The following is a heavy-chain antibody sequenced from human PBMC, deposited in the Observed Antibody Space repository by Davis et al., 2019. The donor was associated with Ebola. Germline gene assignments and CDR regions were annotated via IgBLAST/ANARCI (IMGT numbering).Heavy chain of an antibody. V-gene: IGHV1-69*04. D-gene: IGHD5-18*01. Sequence: SVTVSCKASGGTFSTYAIDWLRQAPGQGLEWMGRIIPMLGIPNYAQRFQGRVTITADKSTSTAYMELSSLRSEDTAMYYCARDLGTAMATEWGQGTLVTVSS. J-gene: IGHJ4*02. CDR1: GGTFSTYA. CDR2: IIPMLGIP. CDR3: ARDLGTAMATE.